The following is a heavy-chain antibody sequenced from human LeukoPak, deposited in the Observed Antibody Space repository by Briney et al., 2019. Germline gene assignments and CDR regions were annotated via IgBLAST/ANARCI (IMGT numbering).Heavy chain of an antibody. CDR1: DDSITTSY. D-gene: IGHD4-23*01. Sequence: PSETLSLTCTVSDDSITTSYRSWIRQSAGKGLDRIGRVTRNGGVLYNSNDSSLRSRVILSVDASKNQFYLTLSGVTAADTGVYYCARGNGWKLHDYWGQGIQVTVSS. CDR2: VTRNGGVLYN. J-gene: IGHJ4*02. V-gene: IGHV4-4*07. CDR3: ARGNGWKLHDY.